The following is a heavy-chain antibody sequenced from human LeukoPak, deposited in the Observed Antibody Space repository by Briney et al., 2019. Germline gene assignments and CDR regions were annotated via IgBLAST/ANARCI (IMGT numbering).Heavy chain of an antibody. J-gene: IGHJ4*02. Sequence: GGSPRLSCAASGFTFSSYSMNWVRQAPGKGLEWVSSISSSSSYIYYADSVKGRFTISRDNAKNSLYLQMNSLRAEDTAVYYCAYEAYCGGDCPNWGQGTLVTVSS. CDR1: GFTFSSYS. CDR2: ISSSSSYI. D-gene: IGHD2-21*02. CDR3: AYEAYCGGDCPN. V-gene: IGHV3-21*01.